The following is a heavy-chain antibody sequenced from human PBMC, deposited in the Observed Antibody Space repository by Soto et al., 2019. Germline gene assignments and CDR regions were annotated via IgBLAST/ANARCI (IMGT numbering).Heavy chain of an antibody. CDR1: GFTISSNY. V-gene: IGHV3-66*01. Sequence: GSLRLSCAASGFTISSNYMSWVRQAPGKGLEWVSVFYAGGSRYYADSVKGRFTISRDNSKNTLYLQMNSLRAEDTAVYYCATEYYYDSTFDYWGQGTLVTVSS. D-gene: IGHD3-22*01. CDR2: FYAGGSR. J-gene: IGHJ4*02. CDR3: ATEYYYDSTFDY.